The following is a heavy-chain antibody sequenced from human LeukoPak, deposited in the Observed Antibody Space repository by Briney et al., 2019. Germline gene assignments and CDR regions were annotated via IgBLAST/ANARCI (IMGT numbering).Heavy chain of an antibody. CDR3: ARAVYYYCYMDV. CDR2: INHSGST. CDR1: GGSFSGYY. J-gene: IGHJ6*03. Sequence: SETLSLTCAVYGGSFSGYYWSWIRQPPGKGLEWIGEINHSGSTNYNPSLKSRVTISVDTSKNQFSLKLSSVTAADTAVYYCARAVYYYCYMDVWGKGTTVTVSS. V-gene: IGHV4-34*01.